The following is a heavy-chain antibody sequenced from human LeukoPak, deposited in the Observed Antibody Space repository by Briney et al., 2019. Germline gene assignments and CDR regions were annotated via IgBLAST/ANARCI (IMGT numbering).Heavy chain of an antibody. CDR1: GFTFSTYA. J-gene: IGHJ4*02. CDR3: AKEKESSGYFDY. CDR2: ISGSGGRT. V-gene: IGHV3-23*01. Sequence: GGSLRLSCAASGFTFSTYAMSCVRQAPGKGQEWVSAISGSGGRTYYADSVKGRFTISRDNSKNTLYLQMNSLRAEGTAVYYCAKEKESSGYFDYWGQGTLVTVSS. D-gene: IGHD3-10*01.